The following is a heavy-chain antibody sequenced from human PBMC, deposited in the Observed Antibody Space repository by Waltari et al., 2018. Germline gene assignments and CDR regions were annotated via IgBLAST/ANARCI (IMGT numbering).Heavy chain of an antibody. CDR2: ISSSTSYI. Sequence: EVQLVESGGGLVKPGGSLRLSCAASGFSFSNYRMNWVRQAPGKGLEWVSFISSSTSYINYADSVRDRFTISRDNARNSLYLQMNSLRADDTAVYYCARGDGSSGLDYWGQGILVTVSS. D-gene: IGHD6-19*01. CDR1: GFSFSNYR. V-gene: IGHV3-21*01. J-gene: IGHJ4*02. CDR3: ARGDGSSGLDY.